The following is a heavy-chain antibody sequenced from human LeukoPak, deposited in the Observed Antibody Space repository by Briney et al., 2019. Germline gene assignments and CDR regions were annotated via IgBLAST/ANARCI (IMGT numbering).Heavy chain of an antibody. CDR1: GFTVSSNY. J-gene: IGHJ4*02. D-gene: IGHD5-12*01. Sequence: GGSLRLSCAASGFTVSSNYMSWVRQAPGKGLEWVSVIYSGGSTYYADSVKGRFTISRDNSKNTLYLQMNSLRAEDTAVYYCARDRYRGIVATIPLVPFDYWGQGTLVTVSS. CDR3: ARDRYRGIVATIPLVPFDY. CDR2: IYSGGST. V-gene: IGHV3-66*01.